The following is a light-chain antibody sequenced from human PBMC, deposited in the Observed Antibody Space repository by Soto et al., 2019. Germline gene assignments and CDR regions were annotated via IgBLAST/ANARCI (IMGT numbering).Light chain of an antibody. CDR3: QQSYSPSALT. CDR1: QSIASY. CDR2: AAS. J-gene: IGKJ4*01. V-gene: IGKV1-39*01. Sequence: DIQMTQSPSSLSASVGDRVTITCRASQSIASYLNWYQQKPGKAPELLIYAASSLQSGVPSRFSGSGSGTDFTLTITSLQPEDFATYYCQQSYSPSALTFGGGTKVEIK.